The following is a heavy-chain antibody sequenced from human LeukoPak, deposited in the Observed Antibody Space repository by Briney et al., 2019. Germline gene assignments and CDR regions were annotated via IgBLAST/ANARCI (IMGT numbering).Heavy chain of an antibody. D-gene: IGHD1-26*01. J-gene: IGHJ4*02. CDR3: ARINSGSYCLDY. V-gene: IGHV3-23*01. CDR2: ISGSGGST. Sequence: SGGSLRLSCAASGFTFSSYGMSWVRQAPGKGLEWVSAISGSGGSTYYADSVKGRFTISRDNSKNTLYLQMNSLRAEDTAVYYCARINSGSYCLDYWGKGTLVTVSS. CDR1: GFTFSSYG.